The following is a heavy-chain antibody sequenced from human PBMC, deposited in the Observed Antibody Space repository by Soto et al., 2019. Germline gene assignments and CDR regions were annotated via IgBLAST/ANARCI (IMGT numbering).Heavy chain of an antibody. CDR1: GFTFSSYA. CDR2: ISGSGGST. CDR3: AKDYDFWSGYSSVAPYMDV. Sequence: GGSLRLSCAASGFTFSSYAMSWVRQAPGKGLEWVSAISGSGGSTYYADSVKGRCTISRDNPKNTLYLQMNSLRAEDTAVYYCAKDYDFWSGYSSVAPYMDVWGKGTTVTVSS. V-gene: IGHV3-23*01. D-gene: IGHD3-3*01. J-gene: IGHJ6*03.